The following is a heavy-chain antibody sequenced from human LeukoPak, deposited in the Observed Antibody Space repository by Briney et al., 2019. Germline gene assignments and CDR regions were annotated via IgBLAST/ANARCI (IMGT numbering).Heavy chain of an antibody. V-gene: IGHV1-69*13. D-gene: IGHD3-22*01. CDR1: GDTFSSYA. Sequence: ASVKVSCKASGDTFSSYAISWVRQAPGQGLEWMGGIIPIFGTANYAQKFQGRVTITADESTSTAYMELSSLRSEDTAVYYCARGGRYYDSSGYSSGHAFDIWGQGTMVTVSS. CDR2: IIPIFGTA. J-gene: IGHJ3*02. CDR3: ARGGRYYDSSGYSSGHAFDI.